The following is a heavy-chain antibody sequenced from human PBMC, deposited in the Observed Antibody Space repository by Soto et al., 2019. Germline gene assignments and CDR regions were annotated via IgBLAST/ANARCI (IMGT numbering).Heavy chain of an antibody. J-gene: IGHJ5*01. V-gene: IGHV3-23*01. CDR1: GFTFSSYA. CDR3: AKDLEVGPGIEAACLYNW. CDR2: ISGSGGST. Sequence: GSLLVSWAASGFTFSSYAMSGVRQAPGKGLEWVSAISGSGGSTYYADSVKGRFTISRDNSKNTLYLQMNSLRAVDTAVNYCAKDLEVGPGIEAACLYNW.